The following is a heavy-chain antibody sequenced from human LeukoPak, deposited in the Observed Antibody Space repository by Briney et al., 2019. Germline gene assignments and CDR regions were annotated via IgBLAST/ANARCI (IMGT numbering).Heavy chain of an antibody. CDR3: ARSLLDSSGWPGWGYFDY. CDR2: INPNSGGT. Sequence: ASVKVSCKASGYTFTGYYVHWVRQAPGQGLEWMGWINPNSGGTNYAQKFQGRVTMTRDTSISTAYMELSRLRSDDTAVYYCARSLLDSSGWPGWGYFDYWGQGTLVTVSS. V-gene: IGHV1-2*02. CDR1: GYTFTGYY. J-gene: IGHJ4*02. D-gene: IGHD6-19*01.